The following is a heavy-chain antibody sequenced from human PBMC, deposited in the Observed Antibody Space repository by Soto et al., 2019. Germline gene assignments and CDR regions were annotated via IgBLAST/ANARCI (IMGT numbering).Heavy chain of an antibody. CDR3: ARGGELYYFDY. Sequence: SETLSLTCTVSGGSISSYYWSWIRQPPGKGLEWIGYIYYSGSTNYNPSLKSRVTIPVDTSKNQFSLKLSSVTAADTAVYYCARGGELYYFDYWGQGTLVTVSS. CDR1: GGSISSYY. D-gene: IGHD3-10*01. CDR2: IYYSGST. V-gene: IGHV4-59*01. J-gene: IGHJ4*02.